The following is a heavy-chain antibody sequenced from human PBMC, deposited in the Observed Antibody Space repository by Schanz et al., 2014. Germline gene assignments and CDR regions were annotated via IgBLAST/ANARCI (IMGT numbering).Heavy chain of an antibody. V-gene: IGHV3-23*01. CDR2: ISGSGGST. J-gene: IGHJ4*02. D-gene: IGHD3-22*01. CDR1: GFTFSTYA. CDR3: AKDPSHGDYDYYFDY. Sequence: EVQLLDSGGGLVQPGGSLRLSCAASGFTFSTYAMTWVRQAPGKGLEWVSAISGSGGSTYYADSVKGRFTISRDNSKISLYLQMNSLRAEDTAVYYCAKDPSHGDYDYYFDYWGQGTLVTVSS.